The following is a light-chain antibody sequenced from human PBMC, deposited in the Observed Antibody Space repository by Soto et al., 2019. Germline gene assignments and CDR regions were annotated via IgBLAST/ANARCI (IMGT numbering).Light chain of an antibody. CDR2: GAS. Sequence: EIVLTQSPGTLSLSPGERATLSCRASQSVSSSYLAWYQQKPGQAPRLLIYGASSRATGIPDRFSGSGSGTEFTLNISRLEPEDFAVYYCKQYGSSQYTFGQGTKLEIK. CDR3: KQYGSSQYT. CDR1: QSVSSSY. J-gene: IGKJ2*01. V-gene: IGKV3-20*01.